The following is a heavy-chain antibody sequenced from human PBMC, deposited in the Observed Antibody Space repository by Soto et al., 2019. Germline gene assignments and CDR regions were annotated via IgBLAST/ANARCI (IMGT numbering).Heavy chain of an antibody. CDR1: GFTFSIYT. CDR2: IYGNGRST. CDR3: AKDFTPDSRWDIDY. J-gene: IGHJ4*02. Sequence: EVQFLESGGGLVQPAGSLRLSCAASGFTFSIYTMSWFRQAPGKGLEWVSSIYGNGRSTFYSASVKGRFTISRDNSGNTVYLQMSSLRAEDTAIYYCAKDFTPDSRWDIDYWGQGSLVTVSS. D-gene: IGHD1-26*01. V-gene: IGHV3-23*01.